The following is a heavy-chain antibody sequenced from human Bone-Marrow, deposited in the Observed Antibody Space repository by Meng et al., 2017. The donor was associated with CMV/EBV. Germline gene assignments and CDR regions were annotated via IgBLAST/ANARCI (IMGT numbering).Heavy chain of an antibody. V-gene: IGHV3-74*01. Sequence: GGSLRLSCAASGFTFSSYWMHWVRQAPGKGLVWVSRITSDGSSTTYADSVKGRFTISRDNAKNTLYLQMNSLGAEDTAVYYCARENRLKYDSSGFDFWGQGTLVTVSS. CDR3: ARENRLKYDSSGFDF. CDR1: GFTFSSYW. CDR2: ITSDGSST. J-gene: IGHJ4*02. D-gene: IGHD3-22*01.